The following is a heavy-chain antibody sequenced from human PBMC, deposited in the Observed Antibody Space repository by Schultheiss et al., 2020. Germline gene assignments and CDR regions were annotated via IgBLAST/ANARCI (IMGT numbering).Heavy chain of an antibody. CDR1: GFTFSSYS. V-gene: IGHV3-21*01. D-gene: IGHD6-19*01. J-gene: IGHJ4*02. Sequence: GESLKISCAASGFTFSSYSMNWVRQAPGKGLEWVSSISSSSSYIYYADSVKGRFTITRDNSKNTLYLQMDGLRTEDTAVYYCARDVGSSGWYCPDYWGQGTLVTVSS. CDR2: ISSSSSYI. CDR3: ARDVGSSGWYCPDY.